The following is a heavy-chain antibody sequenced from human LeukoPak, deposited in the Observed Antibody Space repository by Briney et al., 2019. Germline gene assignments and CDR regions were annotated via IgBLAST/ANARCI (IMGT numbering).Heavy chain of an antibody. CDR1: DYTFPSYS. CDR3: ARARLAVQGTVWLVP. V-gene: IGHV1-18*01. J-gene: IGHJ5*02. Sequence: ASVRVSCKPSDYTFPSYSVGWVRQAPGQGLEWMGWISTYNGNTQSAQTFQDSVTMTTDRTPRTAYMEQRSFRSDDTAIYYSARARLAVQGTVWLVPWGQRTLVTVSS. CDR2: ISTYNGNT. D-gene: IGHD4-17*01.